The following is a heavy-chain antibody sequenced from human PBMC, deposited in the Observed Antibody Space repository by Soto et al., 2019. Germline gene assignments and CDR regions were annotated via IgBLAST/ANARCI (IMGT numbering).Heavy chain of an antibody. CDR1: GVSIHNSHSF. J-gene: IGHJ4*02. Sequence: SETLSLTCAVSGVSIHNSHSFWGWIRQPPGKGLEFIANVYYSGGAHYNPSFKSRVTISVDTATNQVSLRMSSVTAADTAVYYCAKDGYSITRNKPLDYWGQGTLVTVSS. CDR2: VYYSGGA. D-gene: IGHD2-2*01. CDR3: AKDGYSITRNKPLDY. V-gene: IGHV4-39*02.